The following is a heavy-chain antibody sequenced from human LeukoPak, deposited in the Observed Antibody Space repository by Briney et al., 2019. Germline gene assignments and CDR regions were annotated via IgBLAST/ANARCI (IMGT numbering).Heavy chain of an antibody. CDR2: ISAHNGNT. Sequence: GASVKVSCKTSGYTFTTYGISWVRQAPGQGLEWMGWISAHNGNTNYAQKLQGRVTMTTDTSTSTAYMELRSLRSDDTAVYYCARVSYSSSWDSRDYYDMDVLGEGTTVTVSS. J-gene: IGHJ6*03. D-gene: IGHD6-13*01. V-gene: IGHV1-18*01. CDR1: GYTFTTYG. CDR3: ARVSYSSSWDSRDYYDMDV.